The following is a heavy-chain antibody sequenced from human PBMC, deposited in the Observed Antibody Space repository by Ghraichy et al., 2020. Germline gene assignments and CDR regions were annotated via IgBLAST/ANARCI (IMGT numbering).Heavy chain of an antibody. J-gene: IGHJ4*02. CDR3: ASEESYGSGSNDGY. V-gene: IGHV1-69*10. D-gene: IGHD3-10*01. CDR2: IIPIFGIA. Sequence: SVKVSCKASGGTFSSYAISWVRQAPGQGLEWMGGIIPIFGIANYAQKSQGRVTITADKSTSTAYMELSSLRSEHTAVYYCASEESYGSGSNDGYWGQGSPVTVS. CDR1: GGTFSSYA.